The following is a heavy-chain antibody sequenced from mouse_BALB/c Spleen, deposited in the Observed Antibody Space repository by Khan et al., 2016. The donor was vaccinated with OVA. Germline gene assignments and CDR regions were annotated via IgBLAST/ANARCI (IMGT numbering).Heavy chain of an antibody. CDR3: ARADENSTYAMDY. CDR2: IYPGTGST. J-gene: IGHJ4*01. V-gene: IGHV1-76*01. D-gene: IGHD2-5*01. Sequence: QVQLKQSGAELVRPGASVKLSCKTSGYIFTSYWIHWVNQRSGQGLAWIARIYPGTGSTYYNEKFKGKATLTADKSSSTAYMQLSSLKSEDSAVDDSARADENSTYAMDYWGQGTSVTVSS. CDR1: GYIFTSYW.